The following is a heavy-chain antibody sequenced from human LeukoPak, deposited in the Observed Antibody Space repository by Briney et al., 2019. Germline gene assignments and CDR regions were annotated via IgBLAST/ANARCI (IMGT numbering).Heavy chain of an antibody. V-gene: IGHV1-2*02. Sequence: ASVKVSCKASGYTFTGYYMHWVRQAPGQGLEWMGWINPNSGGTNYAQKFQGRVAMTRDTSISTAYMELSRLRSDDTAVYYCARAHRPYYDLSDDAFDIWGQGTMVTVSS. CDR3: ARAHRPYYDLSDDAFDI. CDR1: GYTFTGYY. CDR2: INPNSGGT. D-gene: IGHD3-22*01. J-gene: IGHJ3*02.